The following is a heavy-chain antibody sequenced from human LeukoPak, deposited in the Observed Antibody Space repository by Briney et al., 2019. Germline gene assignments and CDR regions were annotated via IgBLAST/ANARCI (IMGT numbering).Heavy chain of an antibody. CDR1: GFTFSSYS. J-gene: IGHJ4*02. CDR3: ARDHVYGGADY. V-gene: IGHV3-21*04. D-gene: IGHD5/OR15-5a*01. Sequence: GGSLRLSCAASGFTFSSYSMNWVRQAPGKGLEWVSSISSSSSYIYYADSVKGRFTISRDNGKSSLFLQMNSLRTEDTALYYCARDHVYGGADYWGQGTLVTVSS. CDR2: ISSSSSYI.